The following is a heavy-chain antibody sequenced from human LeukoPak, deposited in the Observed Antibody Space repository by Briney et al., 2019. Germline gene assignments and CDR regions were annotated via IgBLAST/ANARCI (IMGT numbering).Heavy chain of an antibody. J-gene: IGHJ5*02. CDR1: GGSISSYY. Sequence: SETLSLTCTISGGSISSYYWSWIRQPAGKGLEWIGRIYTSGSTNYNPSLKSRVTMSVDTSKNQFSLKLSSVTAADTAVYYCARPRTYYYGSGGRTWFDPWGQGTLVTVSS. CDR3: ARPRTYYYGSGGRTWFDP. D-gene: IGHD3-10*01. CDR2: IYTSGST. V-gene: IGHV4-4*07.